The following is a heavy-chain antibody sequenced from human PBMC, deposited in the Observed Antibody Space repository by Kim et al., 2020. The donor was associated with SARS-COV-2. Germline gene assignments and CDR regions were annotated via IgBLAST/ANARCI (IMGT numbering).Heavy chain of an antibody. CDR3: AKCNKYVSGWCNWFDP. CDR1: GFTLSSGA. D-gene: IGHD6-19*01. V-gene: IGHV3-23*01. CDR2: ITGST. Sequence: GGSLRLSCAASGFTLSSGAMSWVRQAPGKGLEWVSAITGSTYYADSVKGRFSIYRDNSKNTLFLQMNSLRAEDTAVYYCAKCNKYVSGWCNWFDPWGQGTRVIVSS. J-gene: IGHJ5*02.